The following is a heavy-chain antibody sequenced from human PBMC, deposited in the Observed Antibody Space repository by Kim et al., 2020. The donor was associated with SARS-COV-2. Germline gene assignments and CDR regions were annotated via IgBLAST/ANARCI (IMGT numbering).Heavy chain of an antibody. CDR3: ARDWVDDILTGSDYYYGMDV. D-gene: IGHD3-9*01. CDR2: ISAYNGNT. CDR1: GYTFTSYG. V-gene: IGHV1-18*01. J-gene: IGHJ6*02. Sequence: ASVKVSCKASGYTFTSYGISWVRQAPGQGLEWMGWISAYNGNTNYAQKLQGRVTMTTDTSTSTAYMELRSLRSDDTAVYYCARDWVDDILTGSDYYYGMDVWGQGTTVTVSS.